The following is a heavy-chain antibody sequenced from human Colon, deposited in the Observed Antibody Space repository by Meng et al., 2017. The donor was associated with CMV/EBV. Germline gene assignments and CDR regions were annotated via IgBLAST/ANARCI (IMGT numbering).Heavy chain of an antibody. D-gene: IGHD3-16*02. J-gene: IGHJ4*02. V-gene: IGHV3-21*01. Sequence: GESLKISCAASGFSFSRYSMNLLRQAPGKGLEWVSSIGSTGSGIYYPDSVKGRFTISRDNARNALYLEMSSLRAEDTAVYYCTSDRLEGDFSGPGFWGQGTLVTVSS. CDR3: TSDRLEGDFSGPGF. CDR2: IGSTGSGI. CDR1: GFSFSRYS.